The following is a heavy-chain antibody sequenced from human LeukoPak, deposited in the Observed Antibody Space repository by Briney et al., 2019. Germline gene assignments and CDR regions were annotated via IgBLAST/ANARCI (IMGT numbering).Heavy chain of an antibody. D-gene: IGHD2-2*01. V-gene: IGHV4-59*08. CDR2: IYYSGST. Sequence: SETLSLTCTVSGGSISSYYWSWIRQPPGKGLEWIGYIYYSGSTNYNPSLKSRVTISVDTSKNQFSLKLSSVTAADTAVYYCARQKGTSQRPTYYYGMDVWGQGTTVTVSS. CDR1: GGSISSYY. J-gene: IGHJ6*02. CDR3: ARQKGTSQRPTYYYGMDV.